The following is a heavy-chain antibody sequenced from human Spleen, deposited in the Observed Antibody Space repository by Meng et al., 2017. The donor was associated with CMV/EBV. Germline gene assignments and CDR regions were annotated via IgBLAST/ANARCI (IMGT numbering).Heavy chain of an antibody. CDR1: GFTFSRYA. J-gene: IGHJ3*02. Sequence: GESLKISCAAPGFTFSRYAMIWVRQTPGKGLEWVSSIGSSSSRIYYADSVKGRFTVSRDNAKNSLYLQMNSLRAEDTAVYYCARDNTIFGVIMGDAFDIWGQGTMVTVSS. CDR2: IGSSSSRI. D-gene: IGHD3-3*01. V-gene: IGHV3-21*01. CDR3: ARDNTIFGVIMGDAFDI.